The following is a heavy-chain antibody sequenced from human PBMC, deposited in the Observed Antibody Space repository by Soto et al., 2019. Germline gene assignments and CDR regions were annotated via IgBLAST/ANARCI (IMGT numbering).Heavy chain of an antibody. D-gene: IGHD3-10*01. Sequence: QVQLVQSGAEVKKPGASVKVSCKASAGTFDTYSIMWVRQAPGQGLEWMGRTIPAIDLINYAQKFQGRFTITVDKSTTTVYMELRSLRYEDTAIYCCARTGSFDYWGQGTLVTVSS. CDR1: AGTFDTYS. CDR2: TIPAIDLI. J-gene: IGHJ4*02. CDR3: ARTGSFDY. V-gene: IGHV1-69*02.